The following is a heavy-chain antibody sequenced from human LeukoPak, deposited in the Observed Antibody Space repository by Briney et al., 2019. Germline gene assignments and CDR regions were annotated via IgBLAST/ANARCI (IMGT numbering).Heavy chain of an antibody. V-gene: IGHV3-23*01. CDR1: GFTFSSYW. D-gene: IGHD4/OR15-4a*01. CDR3: AKGVRAGALGPDNWFDP. CDR2: ISGSGGST. Sequence: PGGSLRLSCAASGFTFSSYWMSWVRQAPGKGLEWVSAISGSGGSTYYADSVKGRFTISRDNSKNTLYLQMNSLRAEDTAVYYCAKGVRAGALGPDNWFDPWGQGTLVTVSS. J-gene: IGHJ5*02.